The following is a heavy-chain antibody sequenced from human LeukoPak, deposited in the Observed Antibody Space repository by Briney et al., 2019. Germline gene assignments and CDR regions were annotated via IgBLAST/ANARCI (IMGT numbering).Heavy chain of an antibody. CDR2: INTNTGNP. V-gene: IGHV7-4-1*02. Sequence: ASVKVSCKASGYTFTSYAMNWVRQAPGQGLEWMGWINTNTGNPTYALGFTGRFVFSLDTSVSTAYLQISSLKAEDTAVYYCARTGWYYYDSSGYYYDHYYYYRMDVWGQGTTVTVSS. CDR1: GYTFTSYA. J-gene: IGHJ6*02. CDR3: ARTGWYYYDSSGYYYDHYYYYRMDV. D-gene: IGHD3-22*01.